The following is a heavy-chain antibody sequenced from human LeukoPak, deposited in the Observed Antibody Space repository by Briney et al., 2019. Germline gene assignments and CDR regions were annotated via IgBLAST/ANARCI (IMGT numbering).Heavy chain of an antibody. D-gene: IGHD3-22*01. V-gene: IGHV4-59*01. CDR3: ARYYYDSSGYYYHDY. CDR1: GGSIGSYY. J-gene: IGHJ4*02. CDR2: IYYSGST. Sequence: SETLSLTCTVSGGSIGSYYWSWIRQPPGKELEWIGYIYYSGSTNYSPSLKSRVTISVDTSKNQFSLKLSSVTAADTAVYYCARYYYDSSGYYYHDYWGQGTLVTVSS.